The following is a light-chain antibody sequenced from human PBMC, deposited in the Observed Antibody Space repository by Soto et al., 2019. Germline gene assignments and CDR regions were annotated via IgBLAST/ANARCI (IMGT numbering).Light chain of an antibody. Sequence: QSALTQPPSASGSPGQSVTISCTGTSSDVGGYNYVSWYQQHPGKAPNLIIYEVTKRPSRVPDRFSGSKSGNTASLTVSGLQAEDEADYYCTSYAGSNRLLFGGGTKLTVL. V-gene: IGLV2-8*01. CDR3: TSYAGSNRLL. J-gene: IGLJ2*01. CDR2: EVT. CDR1: SSDVGGYNY.